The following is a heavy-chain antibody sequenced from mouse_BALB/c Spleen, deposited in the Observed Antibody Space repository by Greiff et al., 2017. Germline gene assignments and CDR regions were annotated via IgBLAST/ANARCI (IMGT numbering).Heavy chain of an antibody. J-gene: IGHJ3*01. V-gene: IGHV5-9-3*01. CDR3: ARLELTGTWFAY. CDR1: GFTFSSYA. D-gene: IGHD4-1*01. CDR2: ISSGGSYT. Sequence: EVKVVESGGGLVKPGGSLKLSCAASGFTFSSYAMSWVRQTPEKRLEWVATISSGGSYTYYPDSVKGRFTISRDNAKNTLYLQMSSLRSEDTAMYYCARLELTGTWFAYWGQGTLVTVSA.